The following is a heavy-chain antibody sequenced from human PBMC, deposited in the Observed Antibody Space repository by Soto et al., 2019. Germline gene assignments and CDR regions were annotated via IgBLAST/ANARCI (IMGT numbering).Heavy chain of an antibody. CDR3: VRDLYWAFDY. Sequence: EVYLVESGGALVQPGGSLRLSCVVSGFTFSNFNVNWVRQAPGKGLEWVSWINSGSTATSYADSVKGRFTSPRDNAKGSLSLHMNSLRAEDMAVYYCVRDLYWAFDYWGQGTLVTVSS. V-gene: IGHV3-48*03. D-gene: IGHD2-8*02. J-gene: IGHJ4*02. CDR2: INSGSTAT. CDR1: GFTFSNFN.